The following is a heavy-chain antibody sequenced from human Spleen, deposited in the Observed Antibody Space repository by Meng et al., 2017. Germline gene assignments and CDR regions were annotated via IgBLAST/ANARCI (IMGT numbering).Heavy chain of an antibody. CDR3: ARIYCSSTSCYNWFDP. J-gene: IGHJ5*02. V-gene: IGHV1-69*01. D-gene: IGHD2-2*01. CDR1: GGTFSSYA. CDR2: IIPIFGTA. Sequence: QGRVVQAGGEGRRPGSPGKVSCKASGGTFSSYAISWVRQAPGQGLEWMGGIIPIFGTANYAQKFQGRVTITADESTSTAYMELSSLRSEDTAVYYCARIYCSSTSCYNWFDPWGQGTLVTVSS.